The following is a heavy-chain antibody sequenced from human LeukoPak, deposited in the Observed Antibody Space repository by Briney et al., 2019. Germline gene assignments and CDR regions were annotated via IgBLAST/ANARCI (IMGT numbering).Heavy chain of an antibody. CDR3: ARGRIAAAGPWRY. CDR2: IYYSGST. CDR1: GGPVSSSSYY. J-gene: IGHJ4*02. Sequence: PSQTLSLTCTVSGGPVSSSSYYWGWIRQSPGEGLEWIGSIYYSGSTYYNPSLESRLTISVDTSKNQFSLRLTSVTAADTAVYYCARGRIAAAGPWRYWGQGTLVTVSS. V-gene: IGHV4-39*01. D-gene: IGHD6-13*01.